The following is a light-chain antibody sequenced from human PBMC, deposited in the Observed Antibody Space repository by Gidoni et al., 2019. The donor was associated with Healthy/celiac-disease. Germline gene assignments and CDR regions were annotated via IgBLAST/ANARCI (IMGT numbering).Light chain of an antibody. CDR2: GNS. Sequence: QSVLTQPPSVSGPPGPRVTISCTASSPNIGAGYDVHWYQQFPGTAPKLLIYGNSNRPSGVPDRFSGSKSGTSASLAITGLQAEDEADYYCQSYDSSLSGSVVGGGTKLTVL. CDR3: QSYDSSLSGSV. V-gene: IGLV1-40*01. J-gene: IGLJ2*01. CDR1: SPNIGAGYD.